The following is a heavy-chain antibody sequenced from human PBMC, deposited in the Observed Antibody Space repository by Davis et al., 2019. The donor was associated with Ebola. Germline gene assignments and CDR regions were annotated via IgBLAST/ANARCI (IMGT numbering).Heavy chain of an antibody. CDR2: TYYRSRWYS. D-gene: IGHD2-8*02. V-gene: IGHV6-1*01. CDR1: GDRVSSNSAA. J-gene: IGHJ4*02. Sequence: SQTPSLTRAIPGDRVSSNSAAWNSTRQSPSRGLEWLGRTYYRSRWYSDYAVSVQSRITITPDTSKNQFSLHLNSVTPEDTAVYYCARHQNVWYYFDYGGQGTLVTVSS. CDR3: ARHQNVWYYFDY.